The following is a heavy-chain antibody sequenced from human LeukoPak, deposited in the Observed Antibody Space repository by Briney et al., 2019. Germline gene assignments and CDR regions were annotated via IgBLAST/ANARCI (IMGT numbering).Heavy chain of an antibody. Sequence: PGGSLRLSCEASGFIFSTYAMHWVRQAPGKGLEWVTFIWYDGSNKYYADSVKGRFTISRDNSKNTLYLQMNSLRAEDTAVYYCETDRPGGGWSFDSWGQGTLVTVSS. V-gene: IGHV3-30*02. D-gene: IGHD6-19*01. J-gene: IGHJ4*02. CDR2: IWYDGSNK. CDR3: ETDRPGGGWSFDS. CDR1: GFIFSTYA.